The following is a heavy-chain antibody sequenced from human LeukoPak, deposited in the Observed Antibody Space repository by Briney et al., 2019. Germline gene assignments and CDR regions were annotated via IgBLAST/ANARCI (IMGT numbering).Heavy chain of an antibody. CDR3: ARRDSSGYSNWFDP. CDR2: IYTSGST. Sequence: SETLSLTCTVSGGSISSYYWSWIRQPAGKGLEWIGRIYTSGSTNYNPSLKSRVTMSVDTSKNQFSLKLSSVTAADTAVYYCARRDSSGYSNWFDPWGQGTLVTVSS. V-gene: IGHV4-4*07. D-gene: IGHD3-22*01. CDR1: GGSISSYY. J-gene: IGHJ5*02.